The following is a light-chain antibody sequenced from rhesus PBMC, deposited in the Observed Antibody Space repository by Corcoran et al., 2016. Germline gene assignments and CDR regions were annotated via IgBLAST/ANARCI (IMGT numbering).Light chain of an antibody. CDR2: QAS. CDR3: LQSKISPRT. Sequence: DIVLTQSPASLAVSPGQRATITCRASESVSVFGINLIPWSQQKPGQPPKLLIHQASTKNTGVPAMFTGSGSGTDFTLTIYPVETDDAADYYCLQSKISPRTFGQGTKVEIK. V-gene: IGKV7-13*01. CDR1: ESVSVFGINL. J-gene: IGKJ1*01.